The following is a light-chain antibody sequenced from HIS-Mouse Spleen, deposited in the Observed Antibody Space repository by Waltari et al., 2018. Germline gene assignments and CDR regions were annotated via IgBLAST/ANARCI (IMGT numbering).Light chain of an antibody. V-gene: IGLV3-25*03. CDR3: QSADSSGTGWV. J-gene: IGLJ3*02. CDR1: ALPKAY. Sequence: SYELTQPPSVSVSPGQTARITCSGDALPKAYAYWYQQKPGQAPVLVIYKDSERPSGIPERFSGSSSGSTVTLTISGVQAEDEADYYCQSADSSGTGWVFGGGTKLTVL. CDR2: KDS.